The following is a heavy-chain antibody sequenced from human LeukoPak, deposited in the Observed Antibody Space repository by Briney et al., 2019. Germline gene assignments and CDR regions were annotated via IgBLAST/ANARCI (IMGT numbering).Heavy chain of an antibody. D-gene: IGHD2-2*01. CDR2: IYYSGST. J-gene: IGHJ4*02. Sequence: SETLPLTCTVSGGSISSYYWSWIRQPPGKGLEWIGYIYYSGSTNYNPSLKSRVTISVDTSKNQFSLKLSSVTAADTAVYYCARLKVEPYYFDYWGQGTLVTVSS. V-gene: IGHV4-59*08. CDR3: ARLKVEPYYFDY. CDR1: GGSISSYY.